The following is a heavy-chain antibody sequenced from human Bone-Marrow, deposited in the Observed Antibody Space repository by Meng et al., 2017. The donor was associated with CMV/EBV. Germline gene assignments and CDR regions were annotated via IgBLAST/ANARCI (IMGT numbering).Heavy chain of an antibody. Sequence: GGSLRLSCAASGFTFSSYAMHWVRQAPGKGLEWVAVISYDGSNKYYADSVKGRFTISRDNSKSTLYLQMNSLRAEDTAVYYCARDQGPRKNENDSSQSPWVWGQGTLVTVSS. V-gene: IGHV3-30*04. D-gene: IGHD3-22*01. CDR3: ARDQGPRKNENDSSQSPWV. CDR2: ISYDGSNK. CDR1: GFTFSSYA. J-gene: IGHJ1*01.